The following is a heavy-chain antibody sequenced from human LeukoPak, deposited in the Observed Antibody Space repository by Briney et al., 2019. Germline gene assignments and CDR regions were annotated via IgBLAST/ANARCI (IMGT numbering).Heavy chain of an antibody. D-gene: IGHD6-6*01. V-gene: IGHV3-43D*03. CDR2: ISWDGGST. CDR3: AKVSGEYSSSSGDY. J-gene: IGHJ4*02. CDR1: GFTFDDYA. Sequence: GGSLRLSCAASGFTFDDYAMHWVRQAPGKGLEWVSLISWDGGSTYYADSVKGRFTISRDNSKNSLYLQMNSLRAEDTALYYCAKVSGEYSSSSGDYWSQGTLVTVSS.